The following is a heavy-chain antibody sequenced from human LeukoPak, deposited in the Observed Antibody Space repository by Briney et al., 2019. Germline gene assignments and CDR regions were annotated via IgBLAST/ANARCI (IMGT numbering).Heavy chain of an antibody. Sequence: PSETLSLTCTVSGGSISSYYWSWIRQPPGKGLEWIGYIYYSGSTNYNPSLKSRVTISVDTSKNQFSLKLSSVTAADTAVYYCARGKGGWDFDYWGQGTLVTVSS. D-gene: IGHD6-19*01. J-gene: IGHJ4*02. CDR3: ARGKGGWDFDY. V-gene: IGHV4-59*01. CDR2: IYYSGST. CDR1: GGSISSYY.